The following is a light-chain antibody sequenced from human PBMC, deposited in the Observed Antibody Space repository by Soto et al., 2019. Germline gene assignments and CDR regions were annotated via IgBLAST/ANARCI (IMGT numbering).Light chain of an antibody. V-gene: IGKV1-9*01. J-gene: IGKJ5*01. CDR2: AAS. CDR1: QGISSY. CDR3: QQLNSYPLT. Sequence: DIQLTQSPSFLSASVGDRVTITCRASQGISSYLAWYQQKRGKAPKLLIYAASTLQSGVPSRFSGSGSGTEFTLTISSLQPEDFATYYCQQLNSYPLTFGQGTRLEIK.